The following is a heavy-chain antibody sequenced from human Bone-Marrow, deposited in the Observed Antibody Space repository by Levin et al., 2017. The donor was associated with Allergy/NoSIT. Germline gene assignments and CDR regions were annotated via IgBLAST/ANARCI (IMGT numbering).Heavy chain of an antibody. Sequence: GGSLRLSCAASGFTFSSYAMHWVRQAPGKGLEWVAVISYDGSNKYYADSVKGRFTISRDNSKNTLYLQMNSLRAEDTAVYYCARGSDYYDSSVHDAFDIWGQGTMVTVSS. CDR3: ARGSDYYDSSVHDAFDI. CDR1: GFTFSSYA. D-gene: IGHD3-22*01. J-gene: IGHJ3*02. CDR2: ISYDGSNK. V-gene: IGHV3-30-3*01.